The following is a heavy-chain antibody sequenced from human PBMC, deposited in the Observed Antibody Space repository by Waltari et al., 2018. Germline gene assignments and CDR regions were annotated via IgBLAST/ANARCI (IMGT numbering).Heavy chain of an antibody. D-gene: IGHD3-22*01. CDR2: INHSGST. V-gene: IGHV4-34*01. CDR1: GGSFSGSS. CDR3: ARGRNYYDSSGYYFFDY. J-gene: IGHJ4*02. Sequence: QVQLQQWGAGLLKPSETLSLTCAVYGGSFSGSSWSWISQPPGKGLEWIGEINHSGSTNYNPSLKSRVTISVDTSKNQFSLKLSSVTAADTAVYYCARGRNYYDSSGYYFFDYWGQGTLVTVSS.